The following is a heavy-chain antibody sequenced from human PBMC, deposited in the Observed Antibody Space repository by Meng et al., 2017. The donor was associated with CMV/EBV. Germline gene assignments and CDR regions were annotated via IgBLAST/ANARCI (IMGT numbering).Heavy chain of an antibody. V-gene: IGHV3-21*01. Sequence: GESLKISCAASGLTFSSYSMNWVRQAPGKGLEWVSSISSSSSYIYYADSVKGRFTISRDNAKNSLYLQMNSLRAEDTAVYYCARDPRFPGVWGQGTTVTVSS. J-gene: IGHJ6*02. CDR1: GLTFSSYS. CDR3: ARDPRFPGV. CDR2: ISSSSSYI. D-gene: IGHD3-3*01.